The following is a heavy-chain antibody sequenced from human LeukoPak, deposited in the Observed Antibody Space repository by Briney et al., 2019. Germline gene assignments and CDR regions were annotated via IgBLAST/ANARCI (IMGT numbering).Heavy chain of an antibody. J-gene: IGHJ4*02. Sequence: GGSLRLSCAASGSIISRYDMHWVRHATGKGLEWVSVIGAAGDTYYSGSVKGRFTISRGNAKNSVYLQMNGLRAGDTAVYYCVAKDPFGMTWESWGQGTLGTVSS. CDR2: IGAAGDT. D-gene: IGHD3-16*01. CDR3: VAKDPFGMTWES. V-gene: IGHV3-13*01. CDR1: GSIISRYD.